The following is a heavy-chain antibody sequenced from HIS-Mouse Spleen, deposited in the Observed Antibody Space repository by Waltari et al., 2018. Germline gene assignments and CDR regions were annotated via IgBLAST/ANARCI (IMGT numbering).Heavy chain of an antibody. CDR2: IYYSGGT. Sequence: QLQLQESGPGLVKPSETLSLTCTVSGGSISSSSYYWGWIRQPPGKGLGWIGSIYYSGGTYHNPSLKSRVTISVDPSKNQFSLKLSSVTAADTAVYYCAREIPYSSSWYDWYFDLWGRGTLVTVSS. J-gene: IGHJ2*01. D-gene: IGHD6-13*01. V-gene: IGHV4-39*07. CDR3: AREIPYSSSWYDWYFDL. CDR1: GGSISSSSYY.